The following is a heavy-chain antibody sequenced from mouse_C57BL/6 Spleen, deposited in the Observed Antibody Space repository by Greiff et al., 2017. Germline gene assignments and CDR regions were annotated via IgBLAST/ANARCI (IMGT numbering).Heavy chain of an antibody. CDR1: GYTFTSYW. CDR3: ARDYHYYAMDY. D-gene: IGHD2-4*01. Sequence: VQLQQPGTELVKPGASVKLSCKASGYTFTSYWMHWVKQRPGQGLEWIGNINPSNGGTNYNGKFKGKATLTADKSSSTAYMQLSSLTSEDSAVYFCARDYHYYAMDYWGQGTSVTVAS. J-gene: IGHJ4*01. CDR2: INPSNGGT. V-gene: IGHV1-53*01.